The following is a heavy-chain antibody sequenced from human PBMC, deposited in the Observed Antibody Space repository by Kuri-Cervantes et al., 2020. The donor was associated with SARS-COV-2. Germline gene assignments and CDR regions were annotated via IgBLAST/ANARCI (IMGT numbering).Heavy chain of an antibody. CDR3: ARDYSSWYKGPFDY. J-gene: IGHJ4*02. V-gene: IGHV4-39*02. CDR2: IYYSGST. CDR1: GGPISSSSYY. D-gene: IGHD6-13*01. Sequence: SETLSLTCTVSGGPISSSSYYWGWIRQPPGKGLEWIGSIYYSGSTYYNPSLKSRVTISVDTSKNQFSLKLSSVTAADTAVYYCARDYSSWYKGPFDYWGQGTLVTVSS.